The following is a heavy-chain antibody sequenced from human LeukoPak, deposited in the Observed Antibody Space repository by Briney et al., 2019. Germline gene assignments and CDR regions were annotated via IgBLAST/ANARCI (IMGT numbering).Heavy chain of an antibody. CDR3: ARDPTPSTIAASRYFDY. Sequence: PGGSLRLSCAASGFTFSNYAMSWVHQAPGKGLEWVSGIRTDGVTTYYADSVKGRFTIPRDNSKRIVYLQMNSLRAVDTAVYYCARDPTPSTIAASRYFDYWGQGTLVTVSS. CDR1: GFTFSNYA. CDR2: IRTDGVTT. D-gene: IGHD6-13*01. J-gene: IGHJ4*02. V-gene: IGHV3-23*01.